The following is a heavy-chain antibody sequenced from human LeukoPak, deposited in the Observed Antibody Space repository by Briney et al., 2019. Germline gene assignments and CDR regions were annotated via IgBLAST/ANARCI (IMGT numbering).Heavy chain of an antibody. J-gene: IGHJ4*02. CDR1: GGSISSGGYY. Sequence: PSETLSLTCTVSGGSISSGGYYWSWIRQPPGKGLEWIGYIYHSGSTYYNPSLKSRVTISVDRSKNQFSLKLSSVTAEDTAVYYCARWPYSSSYYFDYWGQGTLVTVSS. D-gene: IGHD6-6*01. V-gene: IGHV4-30-2*01. CDR3: ARWPYSSSYYFDY. CDR2: IYHSGST.